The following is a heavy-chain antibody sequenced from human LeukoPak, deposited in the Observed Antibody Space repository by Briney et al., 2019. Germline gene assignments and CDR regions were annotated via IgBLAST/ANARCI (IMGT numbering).Heavy chain of an antibody. CDR2: IKNKGEGETT. CDR3: VWNSEHYFDF. Sequence: GGSLRLSCAASGFTFTNAWMSWVRQAPGKGLEWVGRIKNKGEGETTDYAAPVKGRFTISRDDSENTLFLQMHSLETEDTALYYCVWNSEHYFDFWGQGSLVTVSS. D-gene: IGHD1-7*01. V-gene: IGHV3-15*01. CDR1: GFTFTNAW. J-gene: IGHJ4*02.